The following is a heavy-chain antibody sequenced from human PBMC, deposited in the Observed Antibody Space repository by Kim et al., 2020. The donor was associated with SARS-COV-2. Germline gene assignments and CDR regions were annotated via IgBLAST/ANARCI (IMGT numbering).Heavy chain of an antibody. D-gene: IGHD5-18*01. Sequence: GGSLRLSCAASGFTFSSYGMHWVRQAPGKGLEWVAVIWYAGSNKYYADSVKGRFTISRDNSKNTLYLQMNSLRAEDTAVYYCARCAVDTAMVTWAFDIWGQGIMVTVSS. J-gene: IGHJ3*02. CDR2: IWYAGSNK. CDR1: GFTFSSYG. V-gene: IGHV3-33*01. CDR3: ARCAVDTAMVTWAFDI.